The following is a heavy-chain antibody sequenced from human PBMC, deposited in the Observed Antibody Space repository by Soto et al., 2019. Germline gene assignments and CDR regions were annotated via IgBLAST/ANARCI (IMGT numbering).Heavy chain of an antibody. J-gene: IGHJ4*02. CDR2: IYYSGST. D-gene: IGHD2-15*01. CDR1: GDSISSYY. V-gene: IGHV4-59*08. Sequence: PSETLSLTCTVSGDSISSYYRSWIRQPPGKGLEWIGYIYYSGSTNYNPSLKSRAAISVDTSKDQFSLRLTSVTAADTAVYYCARGRKYFDYWGQGTLVTVSS. CDR3: ARGRKYFDY.